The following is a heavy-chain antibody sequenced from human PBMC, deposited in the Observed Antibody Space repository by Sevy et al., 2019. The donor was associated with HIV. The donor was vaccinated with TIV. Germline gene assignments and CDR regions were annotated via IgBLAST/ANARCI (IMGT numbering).Heavy chain of an antibody. Sequence: GGSLRLSCAASGFTFSNYWMTWVRQAPGKGLEWVANIKRDGSEKYYLDSVKGRFTISRDNAKNSLYLQMNSLRAEDTPLYYCARDCNSASCLWGLDVWGQGTTVTVSS. V-gene: IGHV3-7*03. CDR1: GFTFSNYW. CDR2: IKRDGSEK. J-gene: IGHJ6*02. D-gene: IGHD2-2*01. CDR3: ARDCNSASCLWGLDV.